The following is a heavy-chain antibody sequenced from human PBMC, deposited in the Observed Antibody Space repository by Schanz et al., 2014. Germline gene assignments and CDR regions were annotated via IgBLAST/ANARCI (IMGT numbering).Heavy chain of an antibody. CDR1: GFTFSTSA. V-gene: IGHV3-7*05. D-gene: IGHD6-25*01. CDR3: AKVRYSSGWRGDYFDE. Sequence: EVHLLESGGGLVPPGGSLRLSCAASGFTFSTSAMSWVRQAPGKGLEWVANIKEDGSVKDYVDSVKGRFTISRDNAKNSLYLQMTSLRAEDTAVYYCAKVRYSSGWRGDYFDEWGQGTLVTVAS. CDR2: IKEDGSVK. J-gene: IGHJ4*02.